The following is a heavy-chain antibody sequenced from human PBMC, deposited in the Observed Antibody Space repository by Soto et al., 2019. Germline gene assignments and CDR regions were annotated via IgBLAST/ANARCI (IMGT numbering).Heavy chain of an antibody. D-gene: IGHD3-3*01. V-gene: IGHV2-26*01. CDR3: ARMEGIYYDFWSGPKTGWFDP. Sequence: QVTLKESGPVLVKPTETLTLTCTVSGFSLSNARMGVSWIRQPPGKALEWLAHIFSNDEKSYSTSLKSSLTISKDTSKSQVVLTMTNMDPVDTATYYCARMEGIYYDFWSGPKTGWFDPWGQGTLVTVSS. CDR1: GFSLSNARMG. J-gene: IGHJ5*02. CDR2: IFSNDEK.